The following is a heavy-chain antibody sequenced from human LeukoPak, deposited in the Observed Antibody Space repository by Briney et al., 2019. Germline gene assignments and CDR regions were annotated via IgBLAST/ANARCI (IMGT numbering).Heavy chain of an antibody. V-gene: IGHV3-48*01. CDR1: GFTFSSYS. CDR3: AKDTGTNWRNWFDF. D-gene: IGHD1-1*01. CDR2: ISSSSSTI. Sequence: PGGSLRLSCAASGFTFSSYSMNWVRQAPGKGLEWVSYISSSSSTIYYADSVKGRFTISRDYAKNSLYLQMNSLRAEDTAVYYCAKDTGTNWRNWFDFWGQGTLVTVSS. J-gene: IGHJ5*01.